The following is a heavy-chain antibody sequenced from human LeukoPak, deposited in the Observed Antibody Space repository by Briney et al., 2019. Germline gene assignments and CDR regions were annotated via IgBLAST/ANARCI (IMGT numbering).Heavy chain of an antibody. CDR3: AKGGSGYSYYFDY. Sequence: GGSLRLSCAASGFTFSSYAMSWVRQAPGKGLEWFSAISGSGCSTYYADSVKGRFTISRDNSKNTMYLQMNSLRAEDTAAYYCAKGGSGYSYYFDYWGQGTLVTVSS. CDR2: ISGSGCST. V-gene: IGHV3-23*01. D-gene: IGHD3-22*01. CDR1: GFTFSSYA. J-gene: IGHJ4*02.